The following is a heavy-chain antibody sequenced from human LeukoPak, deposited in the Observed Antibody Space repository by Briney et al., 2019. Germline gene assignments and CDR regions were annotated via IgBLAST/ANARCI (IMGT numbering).Heavy chain of an antibody. CDR2: IYYSGST. CDR1: GGSNSSSSYY. D-gene: IGHD1-7*01. J-gene: IGHJ3*02. CDR3: ARRLELRQDAFDI. V-gene: IGHV4-39*01. Sequence: SETLSLTCTVSGGSNSSSSYYWGWIRQPPGKGLEWIGSIYYSGSTYYNPSLKSRVTISVDTSKNQFSLKLSSVTAADTAVYYCARRLELRQDAFDIWGQGTMVTVSS.